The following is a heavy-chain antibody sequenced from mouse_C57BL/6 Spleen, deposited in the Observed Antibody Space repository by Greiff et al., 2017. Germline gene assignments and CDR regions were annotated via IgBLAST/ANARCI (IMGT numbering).Heavy chain of an antibody. CDR1: GFTFSDYG. CDR2: MSSGSSTI. J-gene: IGHJ2*01. V-gene: IGHV5-17*01. D-gene: IGHD2-1*01. CDR3: GGPYGNGYFAY. Sequence: EVHLVESGGGLVKPGGSLKLSCAASGFTFSDYGMHWVRQAPEKGLEWVAYMSSGSSTIYYADTVKGRFTISRDNAKNTLFLQMNSLRSEDTAMYYCGGPYGNGYFAYWGQGTTLTVSA.